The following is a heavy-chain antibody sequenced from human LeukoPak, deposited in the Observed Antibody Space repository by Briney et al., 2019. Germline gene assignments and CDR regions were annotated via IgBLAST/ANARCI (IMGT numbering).Heavy chain of an antibody. CDR1: GGSISSYY. J-gene: IGHJ6*03. V-gene: IGHV4-59*01. Sequence: SETLSLTCTVSGGSISSYYWSWIRQPPGKGLEWIGYIYYSGSTNYNPSLKSRVTISVDTSKNQSSLKLSSVTAADTAVYYCARGRYCSSTSCSVGYYYYMDVWGKGTTVTISS. D-gene: IGHD2-2*01. CDR2: IYYSGST. CDR3: ARGRYCSSTSCSVGYYYYMDV.